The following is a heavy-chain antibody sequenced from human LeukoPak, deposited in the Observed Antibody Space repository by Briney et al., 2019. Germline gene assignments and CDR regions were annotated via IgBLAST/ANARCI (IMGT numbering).Heavy chain of an antibody. D-gene: IGHD3-10*01. CDR1: GGSISSSSYY. Sequence: SETLSLTCTVSGGSISSSSYYWGWIRQPPGKGLEWIGSIYYSGSTYYNPSLKSRVTISVDTSKNQFSLKLSSVTAADTAVYYCARGAGYKPSLLWFGELFGEFDYWGQGTLVTVSS. CDR3: ARGAGYKPSLLWFGELFGEFDY. V-gene: IGHV4-39*07. CDR2: IYYSGST. J-gene: IGHJ4*02.